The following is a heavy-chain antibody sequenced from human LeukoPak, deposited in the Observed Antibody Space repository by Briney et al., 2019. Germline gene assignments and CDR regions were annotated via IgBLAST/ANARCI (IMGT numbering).Heavy chain of an antibody. V-gene: IGHV6-1*01. CDR3: AREGYSGSYFRLDY. CDR2: TYYRCKWYN. Sequence: PSQTVSLTCAISGDTVSSNIAAWHWTRQSPSRGVEWLGRTYYRCKWYNDYAVSVQSRITISPDTSKKQFSLQLHSVTPEDTAVYCCAREGYSGSYFRLDYWGQGTLVTVSS. CDR1: GDTVSSNIAA. D-gene: IGHD1-26*01. J-gene: IGHJ4*02.